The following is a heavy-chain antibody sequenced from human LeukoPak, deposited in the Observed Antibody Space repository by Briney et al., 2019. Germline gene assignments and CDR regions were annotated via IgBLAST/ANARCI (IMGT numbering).Heavy chain of an antibody. Sequence: ETLSLTCAVYGGSFSGYYWSWIRQPPGKGLEWIGEINHSGSTNYNPSLKSRVTISVDTSKNQFSLKLSSVTAADTAVYYCARAYPFMGSGYFDYWAREPWSPSPQ. J-gene: IGHJ4*02. D-gene: IGHD3-22*01. CDR1: GGSFSGYY. CDR3: ARAYPFMGSGYFDY. V-gene: IGHV4-34*01. CDR2: INHSGST.